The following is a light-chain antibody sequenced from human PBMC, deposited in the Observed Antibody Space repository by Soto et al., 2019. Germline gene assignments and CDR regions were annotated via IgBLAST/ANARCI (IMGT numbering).Light chain of an antibody. CDR1: HSVSNN. J-gene: IGKJ3*01. CDR2: GAS. Sequence: EIVLTQSPATLSVFPGEKATLSFGASHSVSNNLAWYHQKPGQAPRPRIYGASTRATGVPARFSGSGSGTEFTLTISSLQSEDSAIYYCQQYSSWPFTFGPGTKVAIE. V-gene: IGKV3-15*01. CDR3: QQYSSWPFT.